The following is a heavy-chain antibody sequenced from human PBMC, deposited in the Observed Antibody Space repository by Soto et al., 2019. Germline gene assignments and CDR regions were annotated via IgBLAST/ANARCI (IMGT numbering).Heavy chain of an antibody. Sequence: SVKVSCKASGFTFTSSAVQWVRQARGQRLEWIGWIVVGSGNTNYAQKFQERVTITRDMSTSTAYMELSSLRSEDTAVYYCAAMDYYDSSGYYYPPAFDYWGQGTLVTVSS. J-gene: IGHJ4*02. CDR1: GFTFTSSA. CDR3: AAMDYYDSSGYYYPPAFDY. D-gene: IGHD3-22*01. V-gene: IGHV1-58*01. CDR2: IVVGSGNT.